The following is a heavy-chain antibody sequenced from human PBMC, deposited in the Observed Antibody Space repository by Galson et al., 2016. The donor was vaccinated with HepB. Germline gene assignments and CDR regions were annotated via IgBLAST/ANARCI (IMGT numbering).Heavy chain of an antibody. Sequence: SLRLSCAASGFMFSNHWMSWVRQAPGKGLEWVACIKGDDSEKHYIDSVKGRFTISRDNAKNSLYLQMNMMRAEDTAIYYCAWLDTAMVHSSDYWGQGSLVAVSS. CDR3: AWLDTAMVHSSDY. D-gene: IGHD5-18*01. J-gene: IGHJ4*02. CDR1: GFMFSNHW. CDR2: IKGDDSEK. V-gene: IGHV3-7*03.